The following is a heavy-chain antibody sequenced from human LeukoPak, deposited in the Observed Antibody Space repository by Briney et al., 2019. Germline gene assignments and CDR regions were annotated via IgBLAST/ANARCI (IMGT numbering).Heavy chain of an antibody. CDR2: MSPNSGDT. D-gene: IGHD7-27*01. CDR3: ARGPPNWGYDY. CDR1: VYTFTSYD. J-gene: IGHJ4*02. V-gene: IGHV1-8*01. Sequence: ASVKVSCKASVYTFTSYDFNWVRQATGQRPEWMGWMSPNSGDTGYAQKFQDRVTMTRNTSISTAYMELSSLRSDDTAVYYCARGPPNWGYDYWGPGTLVTVSS.